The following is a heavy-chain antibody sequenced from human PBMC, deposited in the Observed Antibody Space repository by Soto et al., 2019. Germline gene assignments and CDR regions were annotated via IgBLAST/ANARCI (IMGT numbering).Heavy chain of an antibody. Sequence: QVQLQESGPGLVKPSETLSLTCTVSGGSISNYYWSWVRQPPGKGLEWIAYIYYSGSTNYNPSLKSRVTISVDTSKNQFSLKLNSVTAADTAVYYCARRGYDILTGNNYFDYWGHGTLVTVSS. CDR1: GGSISNYY. CDR3: ARRGYDILTGNNYFDY. CDR2: IYYSGST. J-gene: IGHJ4*01. D-gene: IGHD3-9*01. V-gene: IGHV4-59*08.